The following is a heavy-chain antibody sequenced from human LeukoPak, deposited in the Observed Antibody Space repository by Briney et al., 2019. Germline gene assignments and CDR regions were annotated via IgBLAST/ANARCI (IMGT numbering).Heavy chain of an antibody. CDR1: GGSISSYY. V-gene: IGHV4-59*12. Sequence: SETLSLTCTVSGGSISSYYWSWIRQPPGKGLEWIGYIYYSGSTNYNPSLKSRVTISVDTSKNQFSLKLSSVTAADTAVYYCARESGWYQNYWGQGTLVTVSS. CDR3: ARESGWYQNY. D-gene: IGHD6-19*01. J-gene: IGHJ4*02. CDR2: IYYSGST.